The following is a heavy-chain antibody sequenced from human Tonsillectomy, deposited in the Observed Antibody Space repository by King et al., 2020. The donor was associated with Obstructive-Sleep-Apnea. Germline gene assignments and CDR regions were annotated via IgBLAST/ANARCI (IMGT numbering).Heavy chain of an antibody. J-gene: IGHJ3*02. D-gene: IGHD2-21*02. CDR1: GFTVSSNY. CDR2: IYSGGST. V-gene: IGHV3-66*01. Sequence: VQLVESGGGLVQPGGSLRLSCAASGFTVSSNYMSWVRQAPGKGLEWVSVIYSGGSTYYADSVKGRFTISRDNSKNTLYLQMNSLRAEDTAVYYCARGGAVTVDAFDIWGQGTMVTVSS. CDR3: ARGGAVTVDAFDI.